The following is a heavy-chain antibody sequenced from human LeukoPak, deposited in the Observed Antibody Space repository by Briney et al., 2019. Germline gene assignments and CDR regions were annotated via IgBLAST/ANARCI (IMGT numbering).Heavy chain of an antibody. Sequence: ASVKVSCKASGYSFTNNYIHWVRQAPGQGLEWMGMIYPRDGSTSYAQRFQDRVTVTRDTSTSTVHMELSSLRSDDTAAYYCARALPSGYYDFWGQGTLVSVSS. CDR2: IYPRDGST. CDR1: GYSFTNNY. CDR3: ARALPSGYYDF. J-gene: IGHJ4*02. V-gene: IGHV1-46*01. D-gene: IGHD3-22*01.